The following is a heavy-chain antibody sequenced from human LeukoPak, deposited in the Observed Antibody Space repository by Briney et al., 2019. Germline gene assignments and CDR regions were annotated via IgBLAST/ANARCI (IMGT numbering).Heavy chain of an antibody. J-gene: IGHJ4*02. Sequence: GGSLRLSCAASEFSVGSNYMTWVRQAPGKGLEWVSSISSSSSYIYYADSVKGRFTISRDNAKNSLYLQMNSLRAEDTAVYYCARDLYITSDSSGYLVYWGQGTLVTVSS. D-gene: IGHD3-22*01. CDR3: ARDLYITSDSSGYLVY. CDR2: ISSSSSYI. CDR1: EFSVGSNY. V-gene: IGHV3-21*01.